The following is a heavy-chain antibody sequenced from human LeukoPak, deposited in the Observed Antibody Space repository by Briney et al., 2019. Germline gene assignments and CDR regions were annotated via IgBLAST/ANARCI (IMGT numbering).Heavy chain of an antibody. CDR1: GYTFTSYG. CDR3: ARVNIGGGVGVTIEGDY. V-gene: IGHV1-18*01. CDR2: ISAYNGNT. J-gene: IGHJ4*02. D-gene: IGHD1-26*01. Sequence: PGASVKVSCKASGYTFTSYGISWVRQAPGQGLEWMGWISAYNGNTDYAQKLQGRVTMTTDTSTSTAYMELRSLRSDGTAVYYCARVNIGGGVGVTIEGDYWGQGTLVTVSS.